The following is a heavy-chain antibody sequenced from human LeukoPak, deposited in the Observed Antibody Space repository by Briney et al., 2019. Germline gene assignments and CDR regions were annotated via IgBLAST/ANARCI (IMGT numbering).Heavy chain of an antibody. J-gene: IGHJ4*02. CDR2: IYYSGST. CDR3: ARRGSSSWYSDY. CDR1: GGSISSSSYY. Sequence: SKTLSLTCTVSGGSISSSSYYWGWIRQPPGKGLEWIGSIYYSGSTYYNPSLKSRVTISVDTSKNQFSLKLSSVTAADTAVYYCARRGSSSWYSDYWGQGTLVTVSS. D-gene: IGHD6-13*01. V-gene: IGHV4-39*01.